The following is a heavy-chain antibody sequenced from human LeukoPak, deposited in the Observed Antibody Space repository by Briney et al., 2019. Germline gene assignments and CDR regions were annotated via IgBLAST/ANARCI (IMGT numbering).Heavy chain of an antibody. CDR1: GGSITYYY. V-gene: IGHV4-4*07. J-gene: IGHJ4*02. CDR2: IYTSGST. Sequence: PSETLSLTCTVSGGSITYYYWNWIRQPAGKALEWIGRIYTSGSTDYKPSLKSRVTMSLDTSKNQLSLELSSVTAADTAVYYCARGTSGTTGWPIKYYFDFWGQGTPVTVSS. D-gene: IGHD1-7*01. CDR3: ARGTSGTTGWPIKYYFDF.